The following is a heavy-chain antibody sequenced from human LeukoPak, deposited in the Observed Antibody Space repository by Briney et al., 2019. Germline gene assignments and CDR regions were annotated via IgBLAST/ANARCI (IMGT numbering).Heavy chain of an antibody. J-gene: IGHJ4*02. Sequence: ASVKVSCKASGYTFINSGITWVRQAPGQGLEWMGWISAYNGNTDYAQKLQGRVTMTTDTSTTTAYMHLTSLSSDDTAVYYCARCRDKGDYWGQGTLVTVSS. V-gene: IGHV1-18*01. CDR3: ARCRDKGDY. D-gene: IGHD3-16*01. CDR1: GYTFINSG. CDR2: ISAYNGNT.